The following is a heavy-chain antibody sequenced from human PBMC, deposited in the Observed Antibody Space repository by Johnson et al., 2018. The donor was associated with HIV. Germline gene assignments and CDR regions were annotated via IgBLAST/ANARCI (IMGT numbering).Heavy chain of an antibody. J-gene: IGHJ3*02. V-gene: IGHV3-30*04. CDR3: ARVRSGRENVFDI. Sequence: QVQLVESGGGVVQPGRYLRLSCAASGFTFSSYAMHWVRQAPGMGLEWVADISYDGRNKYYAASVKGRFTISRDNSKSTLYLQMNSLRAEDTAVYYCARVRSGRENVFDIWGQGTMVTVSS. D-gene: IGHD1-26*01. CDR1: GFTFSSYA. CDR2: ISYDGRNK.